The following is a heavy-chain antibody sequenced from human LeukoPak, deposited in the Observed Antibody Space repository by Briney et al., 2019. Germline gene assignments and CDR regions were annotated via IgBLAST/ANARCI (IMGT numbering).Heavy chain of an antibody. CDR1: GGSISSSSYY. Sequence: PSETLSLTCTVSGGSISSSSYYWGWIRQPPGKWLEWIGSIYYSGSTYYNPSLKSRVTISVDTSRNQFSLKLSSLSAADTAVYYCARKSSWDYYYYYMDVWGKGTTVTVS. V-gene: IGHV4-39*01. J-gene: IGHJ6*03. D-gene: IGHD6-13*01. CDR3: ARKSSWDYYYYYMDV. CDR2: IYYSGST.